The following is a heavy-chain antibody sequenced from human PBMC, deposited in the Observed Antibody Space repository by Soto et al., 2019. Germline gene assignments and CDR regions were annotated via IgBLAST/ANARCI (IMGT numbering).Heavy chain of an antibody. D-gene: IGHD4-17*01. CDR3: ARGAHTDYGDYVTPFDY. V-gene: IGHV4-59*01. CDR1: GGSISSYY. Sequence: PSETLSLTCTVSGGSISSYYWSWIRQPPGKGLEWIGYIYYSGSTNYNPSLKSRVTISVDTSKNQFSLKLSSVTAADTVVYYCARGAHTDYGDYVTPFDYWGQGTLVTVSS. CDR2: IYYSGST. J-gene: IGHJ4*02.